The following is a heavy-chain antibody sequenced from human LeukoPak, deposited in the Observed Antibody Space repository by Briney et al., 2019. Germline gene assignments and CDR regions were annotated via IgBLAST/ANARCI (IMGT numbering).Heavy chain of an antibody. Sequence: PSETLSLTCAVYGGSFSGYYWSWIRQPPGKGLEWIGEISHSGSTNYNPSLKSRVTISVDTSKNQFSLKLSSVTAADTAVYYCARGRGWTGYYFDYWGQGTLVTVSS. V-gene: IGHV4-34*01. CDR3: ARGRGWTGYYFDY. J-gene: IGHJ4*02. D-gene: IGHD2-15*01. CDR1: GGSFSGYY. CDR2: ISHSGST.